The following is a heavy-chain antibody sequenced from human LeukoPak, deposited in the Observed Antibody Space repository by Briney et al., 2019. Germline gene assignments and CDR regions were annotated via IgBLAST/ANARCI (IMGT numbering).Heavy chain of an antibody. CDR1: GFTFSDDG. CDR3: AKGPLRGTAAAIDY. Sequence: GGSLRLSCIASGFTFSDDGMHWVRQAPGKGLEWVAVISYDGRNKHYPDSVKGRFTISRDISTDTLWLQMDSLRTEDTAVYYCAKGPLRGTAAAIDYWGQGTLVTVSS. V-gene: IGHV3-30*18. D-gene: IGHD2-2*01. J-gene: IGHJ4*02. CDR2: ISYDGRNK.